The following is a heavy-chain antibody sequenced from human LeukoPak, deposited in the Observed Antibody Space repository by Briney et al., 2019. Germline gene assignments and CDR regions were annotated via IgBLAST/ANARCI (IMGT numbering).Heavy chain of an antibody. CDR1: GFTFSSYA. CDR2: ISGRGGST. Sequence: PGASLRLSCAASGFTFSSYAMSWVRQAPGKGLEWVSVISGRGGSTYYADSVKGRFIISRDNSKNTLYLQTTSLRVEDTAVYYCSKDLYDFWSGYYPIDYWGQGTLVTVSS. V-gene: IGHV3-23*01. J-gene: IGHJ4*02. CDR3: SKDLYDFWSGYYPIDY. D-gene: IGHD3/OR15-3a*01.